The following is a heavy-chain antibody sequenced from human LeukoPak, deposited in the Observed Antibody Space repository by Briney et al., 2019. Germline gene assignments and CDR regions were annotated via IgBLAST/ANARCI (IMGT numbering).Heavy chain of an antibody. J-gene: IGHJ4*02. D-gene: IGHD6-19*01. CDR1: GFTFSSYG. V-gene: IGHV3-30*03. Sequence: GRSLRLSCAASGFTFSSYGMHWVRQAPGKGLEWVAVISYDGSNKYYADSVKGRSTISRDNTKNSLYLQMNNLRVEDTAVYYCARDSNGCPGCVWGQGTLVTVSS. CDR3: ARDSNGCPGCV. CDR2: ISYDGSNK.